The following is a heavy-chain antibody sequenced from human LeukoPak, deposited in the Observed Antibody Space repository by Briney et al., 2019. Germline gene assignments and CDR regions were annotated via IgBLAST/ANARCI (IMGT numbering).Heavy chain of an antibody. Sequence: GGSLRLSCVVSGFTFKNCAMSWVRQAPGKGLEWVANIKQDGSEKYYVDSVKGRFTISRDNAKNSLYLQMNSLRAEDTAVYYCARAYYDYVWGSYRIPTPSHFDYWGQGTLVTVSS. CDR3: ARAYYDYVWGSYRIPTPSHFDY. D-gene: IGHD3-16*02. CDR2: IKQDGSEK. CDR1: GFTFKNCA. J-gene: IGHJ4*02. V-gene: IGHV3-7*01.